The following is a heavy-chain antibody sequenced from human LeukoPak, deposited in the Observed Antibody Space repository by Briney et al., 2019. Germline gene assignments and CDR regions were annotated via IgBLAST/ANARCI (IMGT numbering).Heavy chain of an antibody. CDR3: ARGQLIAVAEIDY. Sequence: GGSLRLSCAAPGFTFSSYSMNWVRQAPGKGLEWVSSISSSSSYIYYADSVKGRFTISRDNAKNSLYLQMNSLRAEDTAVYYCARGQLIAVAEIDYWGQGTLVTVSS. D-gene: IGHD6-19*01. CDR1: GFTFSSYS. V-gene: IGHV3-21*01. J-gene: IGHJ4*02. CDR2: ISSSSSYI.